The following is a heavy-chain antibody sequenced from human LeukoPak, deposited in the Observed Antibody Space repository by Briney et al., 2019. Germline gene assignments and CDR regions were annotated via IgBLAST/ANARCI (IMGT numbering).Heavy chain of an antibody. D-gene: IGHD3-3*01. CDR3: AKILFGGVATQPPFDY. CDR1: GFTFSSYS. V-gene: IGHV3-23*01. CDR2: ISGSGSST. J-gene: IGHJ4*02. Sequence: GGSLRLSCAASGFTFSSYSMNWVRQAPGKGLEWVSAISGSGSSTYYADSVKGRFTISRDNSKHTLYLQMNSLRAEDTAVYYRAKILFGGVATQPPFDYWGQGTLVTVSS.